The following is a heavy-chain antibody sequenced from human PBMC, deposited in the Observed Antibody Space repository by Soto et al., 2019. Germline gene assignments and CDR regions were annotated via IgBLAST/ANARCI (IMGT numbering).Heavy chain of an antibody. CDR3: ARLQLGGDRMLNWFDP. V-gene: IGHV1-18*01. CDR2: INVYNGDR. D-gene: IGHD2-21*02. CDR1: GYIFTKYG. Sequence: QVQVVQSGPELKKPGASVKVSCKAQGYIFTKYGIGWVRQAPGHGLEWMGLINVYNGDRKVAQKFQDRASITTDTAKETAYMELKSLRSGDTAVYYCARLQLGGDRMLNWFDPWGQGTLVTVSS. J-gene: IGHJ5*02.